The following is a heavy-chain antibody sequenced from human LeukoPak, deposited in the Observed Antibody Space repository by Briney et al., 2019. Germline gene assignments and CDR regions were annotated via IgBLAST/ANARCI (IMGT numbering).Heavy chain of an antibody. D-gene: IGHD2-2*02. Sequence: GGSLRLSCAASGFTFSSYSMNWVRQAPGKGLEWVSSISSSSSYIYYADSVKGRFTISRDNAKNSLYLQMNSLRAEDTAVYYCTQGGGVVPAAIPPVTRYFGHWGQGTLVTVSS. CDR1: GFTFSSYS. V-gene: IGHV3-21*01. CDR2: ISSSSSYI. CDR3: TQGGGVVPAAIPPVTRYFGH. J-gene: IGHJ1*01.